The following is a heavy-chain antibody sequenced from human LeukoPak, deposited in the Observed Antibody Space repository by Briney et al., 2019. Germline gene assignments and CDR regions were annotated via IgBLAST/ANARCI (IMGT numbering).Heavy chain of an antibody. J-gene: IGHJ5*02. V-gene: IGHV1-2*06. Sequence: ASVKVSCKAAGYTFTGYYMFWVRQAPGQGLEWMGRINPNSGGTNYAQKFQGRVTMTRDTSISTAYMELSRLRSDDTAVYYCAKGYCSGGSCYSVENWFDPWGQGTLVTVSS. D-gene: IGHD2-15*01. CDR2: INPNSGGT. CDR3: AKGYCSGGSCYSVENWFDP. CDR1: GYTFTGYY.